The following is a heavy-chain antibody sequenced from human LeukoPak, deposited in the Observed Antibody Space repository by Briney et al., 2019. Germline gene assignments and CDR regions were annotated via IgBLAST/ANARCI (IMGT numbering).Heavy chain of an antibody. CDR2: ISGSGGST. V-gene: IGHV3-23*01. D-gene: IGHD3-22*01. J-gene: IGHJ4*02. Sequence: GGSLRLSCAASGFTFSSYAMRWVRQAPGKGLEWVSAISGSGGSTYYADPVKGRFTISRDNSKNTLYLQMNSLRAEDTAVYYCAKGGLHYDSSGYYYWGQGTLVTVSS. CDR3: AKGGLHYDSSGYYY. CDR1: GFTFSSYA.